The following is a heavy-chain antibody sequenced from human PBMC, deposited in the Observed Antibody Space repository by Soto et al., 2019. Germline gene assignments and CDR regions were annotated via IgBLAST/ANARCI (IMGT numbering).Heavy chain of an antibody. D-gene: IGHD6-19*01. J-gene: IGHJ4*02. CDR1: GYTFTSYA. CDR3: ARTTGYNSGWPYFDY. V-gene: IGHV1-3*01. Sequence: GASVKVSCKASGYTFTSYAMHWVRQAPGQRLEWMGWINAGNGNTKYSQKFQGRVTITRDTSASTAYMELSSLRSEDTAVYYCARTTGYNSGWPYFDYWGQGTLVTVSS. CDR2: INAGNGNT.